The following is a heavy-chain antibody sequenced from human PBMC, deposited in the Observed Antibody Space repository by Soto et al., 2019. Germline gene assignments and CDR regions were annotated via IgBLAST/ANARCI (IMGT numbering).Heavy chain of an antibody. V-gene: IGHV3-66*01. CDR2: IYSGGST. D-gene: IGHD3-22*01. CDR3: ARSRYYYDSSGYY. J-gene: IGHJ4*02. Sequence: GGSLRLSCAASGFTVSSNYMSWVRQAPGKGLEWVSVIYSGGSTYYADSVKGRFTISRDNSKNTLYLQMNSLRAEDTAVYYCARSRYYYDSSGYYWGQGTLVTVSS. CDR1: GFTVSSNY.